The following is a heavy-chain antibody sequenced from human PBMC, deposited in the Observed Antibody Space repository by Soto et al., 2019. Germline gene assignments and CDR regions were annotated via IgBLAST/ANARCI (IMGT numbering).Heavy chain of an antibody. CDR2: ISGSGGTT. Sequence: VQLLESGGGLVQPGGSLRLSCAASGFIFSNYAMTWVRQAPGKGLERVSTISGSGGTTYYTDSVKGRFTISRDNSKNTLYLQMDSLTAEDTAVYYCAKSPLRTKIGFDYWGQGTLVTVSS. CDR1: GFIFSNYA. J-gene: IGHJ4*02. V-gene: IGHV3-23*01. CDR3: AKSPLRTKIGFDY. D-gene: IGHD2-21*01.